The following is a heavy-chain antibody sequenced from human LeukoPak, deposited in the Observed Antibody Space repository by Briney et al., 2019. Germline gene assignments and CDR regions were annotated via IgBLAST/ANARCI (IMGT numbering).Heavy chain of an antibody. J-gene: IGHJ5*02. D-gene: IGHD3-16*01. CDR2: ISGGGGST. CDR1: GFTFSSYA. Sequence: GGSLRLSCAASGFTFSSYAMSWVRQAPGKGLEWVSSISGGGGSTYHADSVKGRFTISRDNSKNMLYLQMNSLRAEDTAVYYCARVGYWFDPWGQGTLVTVSS. CDR3: ARVGYWFDP. V-gene: IGHV3-23*01.